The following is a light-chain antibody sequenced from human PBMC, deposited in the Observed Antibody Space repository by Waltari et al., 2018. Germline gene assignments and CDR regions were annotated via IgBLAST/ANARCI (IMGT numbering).Light chain of an antibody. CDR1: SSDVGGYAY. Sequence: QSALTQPASVSGSPGQSITISCTGTSSDVGGYAYVSWYQQHPGKAPKLIIYDVTWWASGRFTRFSGTKSGNTASLTISGLQAEDEADYYCTSYTSFRTVIFGGGTKVTVL. CDR3: TSYTSFRTVI. V-gene: IGLV2-14*03. CDR2: DVT. J-gene: IGLJ2*01.